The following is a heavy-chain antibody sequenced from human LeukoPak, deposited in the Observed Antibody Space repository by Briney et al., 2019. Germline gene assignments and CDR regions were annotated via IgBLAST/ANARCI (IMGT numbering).Heavy chain of an antibody. CDR1: GFTFSGPA. CDR3: TRTLYSYGSVNFDY. Sequence: GGSLRLSCAASGFTFSGPAMHWVRQASGKGLEWVGRIRSKANSYATAYAASVKGRFTISRDDSKNTAYLQMNSLKTEDTAVYYCTRTLYSYGSVNFDYWGQGTLVTVSS. V-gene: IGHV3-73*01. CDR2: IRSKANSYAT. D-gene: IGHD5-18*01. J-gene: IGHJ4*02.